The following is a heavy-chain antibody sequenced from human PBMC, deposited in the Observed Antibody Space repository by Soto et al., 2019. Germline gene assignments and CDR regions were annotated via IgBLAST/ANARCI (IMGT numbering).Heavy chain of an antibody. J-gene: IGHJ4*02. CDR1: GFTVSSNY. CDR3: ASIPWGSSSHIDY. CDR2: IYSGGST. D-gene: IGHD6-13*01. V-gene: IGHV3-66*01. Sequence: EVQLVESGGGLVRPGGSLRLSCAASGFTVSSNYMSWVRQAPGKGLEWVSVIYSGGSTYYADSVKGRFTISRDNSKNTLYLQMTSLRAEDTAVYYCASIPWGSSSHIDYWGQGTLVTVSS.